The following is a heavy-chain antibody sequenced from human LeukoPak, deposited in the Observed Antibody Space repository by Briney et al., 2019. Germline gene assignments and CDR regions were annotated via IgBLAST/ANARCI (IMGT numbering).Heavy chain of an antibody. Sequence: NTSETLSLTCTVSGDSISSSSYYWGWIRQPPGKGLEWIGSIYYSGSTYYNPSLKSRVTISVDTSKNQFSLKLSSVTAADTAVYYCARDNGRYNWNYHWFDPWGQGTLVTVSS. CDR2: IYYSGST. V-gene: IGHV4-39*07. D-gene: IGHD1-7*01. J-gene: IGHJ5*02. CDR3: ARDNGRYNWNYHWFDP. CDR1: GDSISSSSYY.